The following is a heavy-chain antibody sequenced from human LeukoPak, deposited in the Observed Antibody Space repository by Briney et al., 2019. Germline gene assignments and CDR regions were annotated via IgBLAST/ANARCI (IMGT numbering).Heavy chain of an antibody. CDR3: ARDLKTSGWYGDFDY. Sequence: PGGSLRLSCVASGFTVSSNYMSWVRQAPGKGLGWVSAIFSGGSTFYADSVTGRFTISRDNSKNTVYLEMNSLRAEDTAVYYCARDLKTSGWYGDFDYWGQGTLATVSS. V-gene: IGHV3-53*01. D-gene: IGHD6-19*01. J-gene: IGHJ4*02. CDR2: IFSGGST. CDR1: GFTVSSNY.